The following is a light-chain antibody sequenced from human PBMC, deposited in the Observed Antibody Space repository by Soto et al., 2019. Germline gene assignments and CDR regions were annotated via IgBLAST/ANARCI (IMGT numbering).Light chain of an antibody. V-gene: IGKV3-11*01. CDR2: DAS. CDR3: QQRYHFLT. Sequence: EIVLTQSPGTLSLSPGERATLSCRASQSVSRYLAWYQQKPGQAPRLLIYDASHTATGIPARFSGSGSGTDFTLTISSLETEDFAVYYCQQRYHFLTFGGGTKVEI. J-gene: IGKJ4*01. CDR1: QSVSRY.